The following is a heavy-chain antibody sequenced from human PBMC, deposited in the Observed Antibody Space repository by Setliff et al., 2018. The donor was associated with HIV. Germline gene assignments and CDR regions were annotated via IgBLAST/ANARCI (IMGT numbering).Heavy chain of an antibody. CDR3: ARFTVVVFGAGEPSWFDP. D-gene: IGHD2-15*01. CDR2: IHYKGNI. V-gene: IGHV4-30-4*08. J-gene: IGHJ5*02. CDR1: GDSIISGDYY. Sequence: SETLSLTCTVSGDSIISGDYYWSWIRQSPGKGLEWIGHIHYKGNIDYNASLKSRLAISSDTSKNQFSLNLSSVIAADTAIYFCARFTVVVFGAGEPSWFDPWGQGILVTVYS.